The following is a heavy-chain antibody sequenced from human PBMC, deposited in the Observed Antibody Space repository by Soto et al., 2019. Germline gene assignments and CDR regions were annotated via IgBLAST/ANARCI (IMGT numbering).Heavy chain of an antibody. V-gene: IGHV1-18*01. D-gene: IGHD7-27*01. CDR1: GYTFTDFG. CDR2: ISAYNGNT. Sequence: QGQLVQSGAEVKKPGASVKVSCKASGYTFTDFGISWVRQAPGQGLEWMGWISAYNGNTDYAQKVQGRVTMTTDTSTSPAYMERRSVTSDATAVYYCARDSGNLGNWAYFFDYWGQGTLVTASS. CDR3: ARDSGNLGNWAYFFDY. J-gene: IGHJ4*02.